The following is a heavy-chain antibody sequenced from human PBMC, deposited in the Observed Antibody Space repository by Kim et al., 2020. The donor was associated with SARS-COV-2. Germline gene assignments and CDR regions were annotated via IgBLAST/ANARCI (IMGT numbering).Heavy chain of an antibody. CDR3: ARGAIAVAGPRLPDY. J-gene: IGHJ4*02. D-gene: IGHD6-19*01. CDR1: GDSVSSNTAA. V-gene: IGHV6-1*01. CDR2: TYYRSRWYY. Sequence: SRTLSLTCAISGDSVSSNTAAWNWIRQSPSRGLEWLGRTYYRSRWYYDYAVSVKSRATISPDTSRNQFSLQLNSVTPDDTAIYYCARGAIAVAGPRLPDYWGQGTLVTVSS.